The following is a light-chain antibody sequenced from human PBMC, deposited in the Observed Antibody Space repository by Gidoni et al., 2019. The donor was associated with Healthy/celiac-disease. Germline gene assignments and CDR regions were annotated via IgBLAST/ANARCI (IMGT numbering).Light chain of an antibody. J-gene: IGKJ2*01. V-gene: IGKV3-15*01. Sequence: EIVMKQSPATLSVSPGDRATLSCRASQSVSSNLAWYQQKPGPAPRLLIYGASTRATGIPARFSGSGSGTEFTLTISSLQSEDFAVDYCQHYNNWPPYTFGQGTKLEIK. CDR2: GAS. CDR3: QHYNNWPPYT. CDR1: QSVSSN.